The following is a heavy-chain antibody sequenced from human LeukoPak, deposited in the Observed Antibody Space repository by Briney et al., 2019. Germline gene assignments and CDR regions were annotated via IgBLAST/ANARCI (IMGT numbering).Heavy chain of an antibody. CDR3: ARGGSSTRSNWFDP. D-gene: IGHD2-2*01. V-gene: IGHV4-34*01. Sequence: SETLSLTCAVYGGSLSGYYWSWIRQPPGEGLEWIGEINHSGSTNYNPSLKSRVTISVDTSKNQFSLKLSSVTAADTAVYYCARGGSSTRSNWFDPRGQGTLVTVAS. CDR2: INHSGST. J-gene: IGHJ5*02. CDR1: GGSLSGYY.